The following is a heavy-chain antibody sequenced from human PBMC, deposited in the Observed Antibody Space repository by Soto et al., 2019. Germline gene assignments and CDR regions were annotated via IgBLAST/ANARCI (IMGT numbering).Heavy chain of an antibody. CDR3: AKNIRAESVSYFDS. V-gene: IGHV3-23*01. Sequence: EMQLLESGGGLVQPGGSLRLSCAASGFIFSSYGMSWVRQAPGTGLEWVAAVSGRGGSTYYADSVKGRFTISRDNTKNTLYLQMNSLRAEDTALYYCAKNIRAESVSYFDSWGQGILVTVSS. CDR2: VSGRGGST. D-gene: IGHD3-3*01. J-gene: IGHJ4*02. CDR1: GFIFSSYG.